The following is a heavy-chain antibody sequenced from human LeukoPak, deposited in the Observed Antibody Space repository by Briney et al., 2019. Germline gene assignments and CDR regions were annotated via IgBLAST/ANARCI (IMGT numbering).Heavy chain of an antibody. J-gene: IGHJ4*02. CDR1: GYTFTSYG. CDR3: ARATYYYDSSGYYHPGYFDY. D-gene: IGHD3-22*01. Sequence: GASVKVSCTASGYTFTSYGISWVRQAPGQGLEWMGWISAYNGNTNYAQKLQGRVTMTTDTSTSTAYMELRSLRSDDTAVYYCARATYYYDSSGYYHPGYFDYWGQGTLVTVSS. CDR2: ISAYNGNT. V-gene: IGHV1-18*01.